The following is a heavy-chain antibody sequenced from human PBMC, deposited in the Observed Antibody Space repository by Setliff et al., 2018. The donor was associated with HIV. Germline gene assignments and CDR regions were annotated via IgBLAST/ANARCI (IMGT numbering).Heavy chain of an antibody. V-gene: IGHV4-4*08. CDR2: IYIDGTP. D-gene: IGHD2-15*01. CDR3: ARGGGSRAATSSYYYMDV. CDR1: GGSFSGYY. Sequence: SETLSLTCAVYGGSFSGYYWSWIRQPPGKGLEWIGYIYIDGTPNYNPSLKSRVTISVDTSKNQFSLRLSSVTAADTAVYYCARGGGSRAATSSYYYMDVWGKGTTVTVSS. J-gene: IGHJ6*03.